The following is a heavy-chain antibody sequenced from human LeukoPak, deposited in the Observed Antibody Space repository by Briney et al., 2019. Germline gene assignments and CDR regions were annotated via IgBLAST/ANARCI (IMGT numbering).Heavy chain of an antibody. D-gene: IGHD1-1*01. Sequence: ASVKVSCTASGGSFSRDAISWVRQAPGQGLEWMGGIIPIFGTTNYEQKFQDRVMITADEFTSTAFMELTRLSSEDTAIYYCARDGLHLERRGLDVWGKGTTVTVSS. CDR2: IIPIFGTT. CDR3: ARDGLHLERRGLDV. CDR1: GGSFSRDA. V-gene: IGHV1-69*01. J-gene: IGHJ6*04.